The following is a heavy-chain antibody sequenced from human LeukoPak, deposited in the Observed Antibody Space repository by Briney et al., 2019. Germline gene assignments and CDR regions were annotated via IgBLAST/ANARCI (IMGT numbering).Heavy chain of an antibody. Sequence: GGSLRLSXAASGFSFRDFWMTWVRQAPGEGLEWVANINQGGSVKYYVDSVKGRFTISRDDAKSSLYVQMNSLRDGDTAVYYCARFGYSGWNLEYWGQGTLVTVSS. CDR3: ARFGYSGWNLEY. D-gene: IGHD5-12*01. J-gene: IGHJ4*02. V-gene: IGHV3-7*01. CDR2: INQGGSVK. CDR1: GFSFRDFW.